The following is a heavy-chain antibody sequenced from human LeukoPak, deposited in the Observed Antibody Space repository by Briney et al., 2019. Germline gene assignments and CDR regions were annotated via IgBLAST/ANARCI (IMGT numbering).Heavy chain of an antibody. CDR1: GFTFSSYG. V-gene: IGHV3-30*02. CDR3: ARDQVSMDY. J-gene: IGHJ4*02. CDR2: IRYDGSNK. D-gene: IGHD2/OR15-2a*01. Sequence: GGSLRLSCAASGFTFSSYGIHWVRQAPGKGLEWVAFIRYDGSNKYYADSVKGRFTISRDNSKNTLYLQMDSLRAEDAAVYYCARDQVSMDYWGQGTLVTVSS.